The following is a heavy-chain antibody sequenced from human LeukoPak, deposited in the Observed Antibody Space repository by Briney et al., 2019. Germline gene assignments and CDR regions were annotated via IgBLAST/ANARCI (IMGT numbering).Heavy chain of an antibody. CDR3: ARDATRGGDNDY. J-gene: IGHJ4*02. CDR1: GFTFTSYW. CDR2: INEDGSHK. V-gene: IGHV3-7*01. Sequence: PGGSLRLSCEVSGFTFTSYWMSWVRQAPGKGLEWVANINEDGSHKYHADSVKGRLTIPRDNAKNSLYLQMNSLRAEDTAVYYRARDATRGGDNDYWGQGTRVIVSS. D-gene: IGHD2-21*02.